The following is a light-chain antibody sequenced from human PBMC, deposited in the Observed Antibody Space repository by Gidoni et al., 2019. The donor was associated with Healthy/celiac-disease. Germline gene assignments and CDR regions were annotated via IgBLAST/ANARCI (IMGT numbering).Light chain of an antibody. CDR2: GAS. V-gene: IGKV3-20*01. CDR1: QSVSSSY. J-gene: IGKJ2*01. CDR3: QQYDSSPYT. Sequence: EIDLTQSPGTLSLSPGERATLSCSASQSVSSSYLAWYQQKPGQAPRLLIYGASSRATGIPDRFSGSGSGTDFTLTISSLEPEDFAVYYCQQYDSSPYTFGQGTKLEIK.